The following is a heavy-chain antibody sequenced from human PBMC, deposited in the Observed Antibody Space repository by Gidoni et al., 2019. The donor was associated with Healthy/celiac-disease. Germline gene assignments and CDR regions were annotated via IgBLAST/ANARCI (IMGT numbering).Heavy chain of an antibody. Sequence: EVQLVESGGGLIQPGGSLRLSWAASGFTVSSNYRRWVRQAPGKGLEWVSVIYSGGSTYYADSVKGRFTISRDNSKNTLYLQMNSLRAEDTAVYYCARVAAAGNEVDYWGQGTLVTVSS. J-gene: IGHJ4*02. V-gene: IGHV3-53*01. CDR1: GFTVSSNY. CDR3: ARVAAAGNEVDY. D-gene: IGHD6-13*01. CDR2: IYSGGST.